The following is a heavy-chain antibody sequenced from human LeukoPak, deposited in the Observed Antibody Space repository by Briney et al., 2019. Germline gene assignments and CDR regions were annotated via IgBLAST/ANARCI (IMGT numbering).Heavy chain of an antibody. J-gene: IGHJ6*02. D-gene: IGHD2-2*02. CDR2: IIPILGIA. CDR3: ARVVGPDCSSTSCYTGILYYYYGMDV. V-gene: IGHV1-69*04. Sequence: SVKVSCKASGGTFSSYAISWVRQAPGQGLEWMGRIIPILGIANYAQKFQGRVTITADKSTSTAYMELSSLRSEDTAVHYCARVVGPDCSSTSCYTGILYYYYGMDVWGQGTTVTVSS. CDR1: GGTFSSYA.